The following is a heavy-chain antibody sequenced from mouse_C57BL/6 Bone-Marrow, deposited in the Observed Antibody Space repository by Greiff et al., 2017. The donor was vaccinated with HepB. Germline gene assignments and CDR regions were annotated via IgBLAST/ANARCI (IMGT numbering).Heavy chain of an antibody. CDR1: GYTFTSYW. D-gene: IGHD2-3*01. J-gene: IGHJ2*01. CDR2: INPSNGGT. CDR3: ARFLACGYYGLGY. Sequence: QVHVKQPGTELVKPGASVKLSCKASGYTFTSYWMHWVKQRPGQGLEWIGNINPSNGGTNYNEKFKSKATLTVDKSSSTAYMQLSSLTSEDSAVYYCARFLACGYYGLGYWGQGTTLTVSS. V-gene: IGHV1-53*01.